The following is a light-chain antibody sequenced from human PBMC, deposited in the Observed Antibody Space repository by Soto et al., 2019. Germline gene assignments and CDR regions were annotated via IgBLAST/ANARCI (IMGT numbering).Light chain of an antibody. CDR1: QSVRSSY. CDR3: QQYGNSPLT. Sequence: IVLTQSPGTLSLSPWERATLSCRASQSVRSSYFAWYQQKPGQAPRLLIFGASTRAPGIPDRFSGSGSGTDFTLTISKLEPEDFALFYCQQYGNSPLTFGGGTKVDIK. CDR2: GAS. J-gene: IGKJ4*01. V-gene: IGKV3-20*01.